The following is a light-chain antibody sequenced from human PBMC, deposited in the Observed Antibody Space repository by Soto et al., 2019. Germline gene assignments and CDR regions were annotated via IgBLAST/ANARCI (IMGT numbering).Light chain of an antibody. CDR1: QGISSY. Sequence: AIRMTQSPSSFSASTGDRVTITCRASQGISSYLAWYQPKPGKAPKLLIYAASTLQSVVPSRFSGSGSGTDFTLTISCLQSEDFATYYCQQYYSYPLTFGGGTKVEIK. CDR2: AAS. CDR3: QQYYSYPLT. V-gene: IGKV1-8*01. J-gene: IGKJ4*01.